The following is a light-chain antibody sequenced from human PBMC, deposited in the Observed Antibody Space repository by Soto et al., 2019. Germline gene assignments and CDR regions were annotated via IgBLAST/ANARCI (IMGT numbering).Light chain of an antibody. CDR3: QQSSNWPPFT. J-gene: IGKJ3*01. Sequence: EIVLTQSPATLSLSPGERATLSCRASQSVSSYLAWYQQKPGQAPRLLIYDASNRATGIPARFSGSGSGTDFTLPISSLEPEDFAVYYCQQSSNWPPFTFGPGTKRIS. V-gene: IGKV3-11*01. CDR1: QSVSSY. CDR2: DAS.